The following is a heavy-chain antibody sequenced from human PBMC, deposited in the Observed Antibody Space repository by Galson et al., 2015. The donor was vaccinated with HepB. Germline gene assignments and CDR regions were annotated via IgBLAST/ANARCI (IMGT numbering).Heavy chain of an antibody. CDR3: VRRETTVTPYYSSGMDV. D-gene: IGHD4-17*01. CDR2: IDPSDSYA. J-gene: IGHJ6*02. CDR1: GYIFTSYW. Sequence: QSGAEVKKPGESLRISCKGFGYIFTSYWINWVRQMPGKGLEWMGRIDPSDSYANYSPSFQGHVTILVDKSINTAYLQWNSLEASDTAIYYCVRRETTVTPYYSSGMDVWGQGTTVTVSS. V-gene: IGHV5-10-1*01.